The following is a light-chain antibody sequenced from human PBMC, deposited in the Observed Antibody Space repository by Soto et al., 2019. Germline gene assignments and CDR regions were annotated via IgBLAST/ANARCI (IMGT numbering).Light chain of an antibody. CDR1: QSLLHNNGYNY. CDR2: LGS. V-gene: IGKV2-28*01. CDR3: MQALKTQFT. J-gene: IGKJ3*01. Sequence: DIVMTQSPLSLPVTPGEPASISCRSSQSLLHNNGYNYLDWYLQKPGQSPQLLIYLGSNRASGVPDRFSGSGSGTDFTLQISRVEAEDVGVYYCMQALKTQFTFGPGTKVEIK.